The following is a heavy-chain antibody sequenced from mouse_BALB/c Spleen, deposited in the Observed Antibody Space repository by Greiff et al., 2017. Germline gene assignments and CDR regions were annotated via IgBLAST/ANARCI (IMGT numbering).Heavy chain of an antibody. CDR2: IYPGNSDT. D-gene: IGHD2-1*01. Sequence: VHVKQSGTVLARPGASVKMSCKASGYSFTSYWMHWVKQRPGQGLEWIGAIYPGNSDTSYNQKFKGKAKLTAVTSASTAYMELSSLTNEDSAVYYCTRRLYYDYYAMDYWGQGTSVTVSS. CDR1: GYSFTSYW. V-gene: IGHV1-5*01. CDR3: TRRLYYDYYAMDY. J-gene: IGHJ4*01.